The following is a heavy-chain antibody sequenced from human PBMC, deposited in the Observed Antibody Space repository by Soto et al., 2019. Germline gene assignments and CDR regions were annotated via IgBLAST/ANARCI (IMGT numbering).Heavy chain of an antibody. CDR1: GFTFSTYS. Sequence: EVQLVESGGGLVQPGGSLRLSCAASGFTFSTYSMHWVRQAPGKGLVWVSRINYDGSSTDYADAVKGRFTISRDNAKNTLYLQMSTLTAADTAVYYGTRGARPTSVGTGAYWGQGTLVTVSS. J-gene: IGHJ4*02. CDR3: TRGARPTSVGTGAY. CDR2: INYDGSST. V-gene: IGHV3-74*01. D-gene: IGHD3-10*01.